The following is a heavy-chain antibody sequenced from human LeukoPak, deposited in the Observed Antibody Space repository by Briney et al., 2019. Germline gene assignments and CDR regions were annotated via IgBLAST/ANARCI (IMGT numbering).Heavy chain of an antibody. CDR2: IYYSGST. J-gene: IGHJ4*02. Sequence: PSETLSLTCTVSGGSISSGGYYWSWIRQHPGKGLEWIGYIYYSGSTYYNPSLKSRVTISVDTSKNQFSLKLSSVTAADTAVYYCAREFYGGTIYFDCWGQGTLVTVSS. D-gene: IGHD4-23*01. CDR1: GGSISSGGYY. V-gene: IGHV4-31*03. CDR3: AREFYGGTIYFDC.